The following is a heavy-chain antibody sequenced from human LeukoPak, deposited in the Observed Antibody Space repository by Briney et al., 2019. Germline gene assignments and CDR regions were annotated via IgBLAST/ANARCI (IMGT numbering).Heavy chain of an antibody. D-gene: IGHD6-19*01. J-gene: IGHJ4*02. CDR2: ISGSGGST. Sequence: GGSLRLSCAASGFTFSSYSMNWVRQAPGKGLEWVSAISGSGGSTYYADSVKGRFTISRDNSKNTLYLQMNSLRAEDTAVYYCAKGSGSGWYYDYFDYWGQGTLVTVSS. CDR3: AKGSGSGWYYDYFDY. V-gene: IGHV3-23*01. CDR1: GFTFSSYS.